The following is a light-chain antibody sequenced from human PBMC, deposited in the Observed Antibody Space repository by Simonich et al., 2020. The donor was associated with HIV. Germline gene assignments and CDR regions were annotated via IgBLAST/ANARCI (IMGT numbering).Light chain of an antibody. CDR1: QSILYNSNNKNY. J-gene: IGKJ1*01. Sequence: DIVMTQSPDSLAVSLCERATINYKSSQSILYNSNNKNYLAWYQQKPGQPPKLLIYWASTRESGVPDRFSGSGSGTDFTLTISSLQAEDVAVYYCQQYYITPPTFGQGTQVEIK. CDR3: QQYYITPPT. CDR2: WAS. V-gene: IGKV4-1*01.